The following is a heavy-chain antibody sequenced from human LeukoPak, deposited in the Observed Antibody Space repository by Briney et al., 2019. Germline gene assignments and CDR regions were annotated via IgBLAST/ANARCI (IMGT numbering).Heavy chain of an antibody. D-gene: IGHD3-22*01. CDR2: ISAYNGNT. CDR1: GYTFTSYD. CDR3: AKILGYYYDSSAFDY. Sequence: ASVKVSCKASGYTFTSYDFSWVRQAPGQGLEWMGWISAYNGNTNYAQKLQGRVTMTTDTSTYTAYMELRSLRSDDTAVYYCAKILGYYYDSSAFDYWGQGTLVSVSS. V-gene: IGHV1-18*01. J-gene: IGHJ4*02.